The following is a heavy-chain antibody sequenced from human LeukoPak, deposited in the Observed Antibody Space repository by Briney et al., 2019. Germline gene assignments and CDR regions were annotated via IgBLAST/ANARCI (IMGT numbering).Heavy chain of an antibody. CDR2: ISAYNGNT. D-gene: IGHD5-12*01. CDR3: ARDQGIYNHRIIDS. V-gene: IGHV1-18*01. J-gene: IGHJ4*02. CDR1: GYTXTSYG. Sequence: ASVKVSCTPSGYTXTSYGISWVRQAPGQGLEWMGWISAYNGNTNFAQEFQGRVTMTTDTSTSTASMELRSLTSDDTAVYYCARDQGIYNHRIIDSWGQGTLVTVSS.